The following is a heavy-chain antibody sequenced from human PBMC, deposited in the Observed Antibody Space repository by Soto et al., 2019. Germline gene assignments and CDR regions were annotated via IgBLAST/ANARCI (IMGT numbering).Heavy chain of an antibody. CDR3: ARGSPGPVDH. CDR2: MNPYSGDT. CDR1: GYTFTNFH. Sequence: QVQLVQSGAEVRKPGASXXXXXXASGYTFTNFHFXXXRQATGQGLEWIGWMNPYSGDTGYAQNFQGRVTMTRDTSINTAYMEMTSLTSDDTAVYYCARGSPGPVDHWGQGTPVTVSS. V-gene: IGHV1-8*02. D-gene: IGHD3-10*01. J-gene: IGHJ4*02.